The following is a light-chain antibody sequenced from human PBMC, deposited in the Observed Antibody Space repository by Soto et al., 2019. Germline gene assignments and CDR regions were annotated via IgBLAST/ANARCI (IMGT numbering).Light chain of an antibody. CDR2: EGS. CDR1: SSDVGSYNL. V-gene: IGLV2-23*01. CDR3: CSYAGSGSYV. Sequence: QSALTQPASVSGSPGQSITISCTGTSSDVGSYNLVSWYQHRPGKAPDLMIFEGSKRPSGISNRFSGSKSGNTASLTISGLRTEDVADYYCCSYAGSGSYVFGTGTKLTVL. J-gene: IGLJ1*01.